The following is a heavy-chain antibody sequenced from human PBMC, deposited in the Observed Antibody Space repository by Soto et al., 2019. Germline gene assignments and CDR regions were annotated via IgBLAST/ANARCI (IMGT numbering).Heavy chain of an antibody. D-gene: IGHD6-13*01. CDR2: IKSKTDGGTT. Sequence: GGSLRLSCAASGFTFSNAWMSWVRQAPGKGLEWVGRIKSKTDGGTTDYAAPVKGRFTISRDDSKNTLYLQMNSLKTEDTAVYYCTTEQSSSWPSDAFDIWGQGTMVTVSS. J-gene: IGHJ3*02. CDR1: GFTFSNAW. CDR3: TTEQSSSWPSDAFDI. V-gene: IGHV3-15*01.